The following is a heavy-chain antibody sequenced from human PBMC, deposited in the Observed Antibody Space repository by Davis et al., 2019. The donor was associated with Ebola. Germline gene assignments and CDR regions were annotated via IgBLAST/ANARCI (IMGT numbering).Heavy chain of an antibody. V-gene: IGHV3-21*01. D-gene: IGHD5-12*01. CDR1: GFTFSSYT. CDR2: RSSRSTYL. CDR3: ARSATLATILKNWFDP. J-gene: IGHJ5*02. Sequence: GESLTISCAASGFTFSSYTMNWVRQAPGKGLEWVSARSSRSTYLYYADSVKGRFTISRDNAKNSLYLQMNSLRAEDTAMYYCARSATLATILKNWFDPWGQGTLVTVSS.